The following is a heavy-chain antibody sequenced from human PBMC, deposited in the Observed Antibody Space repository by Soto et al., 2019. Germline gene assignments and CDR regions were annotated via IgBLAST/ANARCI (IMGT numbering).Heavy chain of an antibody. V-gene: IGHV3-66*01. CDR3: ARDITLYYYGSGSYYPYYMDV. CDR1: GFTVSSNY. D-gene: IGHD3-10*01. J-gene: IGHJ6*03. Sequence: GGSLRLSCAASGFTVSSNYMSWVRQAPGKGLEWVSVIYSGGSTYYADSVKGRFTISRDNSKNTLYLQMNSLRAEDTAVYYCARDITLYYYGSGSYYPYYMDVWGKGTTVTVSS. CDR2: IYSGGST.